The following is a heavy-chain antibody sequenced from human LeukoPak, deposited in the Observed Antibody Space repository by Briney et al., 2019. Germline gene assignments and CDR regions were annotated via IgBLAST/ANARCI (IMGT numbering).Heavy chain of an antibody. J-gene: IGHJ4*02. Sequence: KASETLSLTCAVSGYSISSGYYWGWIRQPPGKGLEWIGRIYYSGSTYYNPSLKSRVTISVDTSKNQFSLKLSSVTAADTAVYYCARVATTTTPPQRPFDYWGQGTLVTVSS. CDR2: IYYSGST. D-gene: IGHD5-12*01. V-gene: IGHV4-38-2*01. CDR1: GYSISSGYY. CDR3: ARVATTTTPPQRPFDY.